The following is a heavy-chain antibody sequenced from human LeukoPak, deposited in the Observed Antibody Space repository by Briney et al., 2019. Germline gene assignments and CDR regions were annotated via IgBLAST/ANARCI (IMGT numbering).Heavy chain of an antibody. Sequence: ASVKVSCKASGCTFTSYYMHWVRQAPGQGLEWMGIINPSGGSTSYAQKFQGRVTMTRDTSTSTVYMELSSLRSEDTAVYYCASIGFRGYYDSSGYFDYWGQGTLVTVSS. CDR1: GCTFTSYY. CDR2: INPSGGST. CDR3: ASIGFRGYYDSSGYFDY. J-gene: IGHJ4*02. D-gene: IGHD3-22*01. V-gene: IGHV1-46*01.